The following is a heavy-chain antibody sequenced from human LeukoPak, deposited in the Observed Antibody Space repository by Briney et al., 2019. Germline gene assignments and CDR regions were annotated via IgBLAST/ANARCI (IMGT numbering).Heavy chain of an antibody. J-gene: IGHJ3*02. CDR2: IYTGGGT. D-gene: IGHD3-3*01. CDR3: AHYDFWSGHALDI. V-gene: IGHV3-66*01. CDR1: ESIVSGNY. Sequence: GGSLRLSCAASESIVSGNYMTWVRQAPGKGLEWLSVIYTGGGTYYADSVKGRFTISRDTSKTTVCLQMNSLRGDDTAIYYCAHYDFWSGHALDIWGQGTMVTVSS.